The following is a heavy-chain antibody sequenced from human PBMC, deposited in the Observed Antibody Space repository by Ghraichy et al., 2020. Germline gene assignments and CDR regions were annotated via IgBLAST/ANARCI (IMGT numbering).Heavy chain of an antibody. V-gene: IGHV4-59*08. J-gene: IGHJ4*02. CDR3: ARHGSNSDPVD. CDR1: GGSITSDQ. Sequence: SQTLSLTCSVSGGSITSDQWSWIRQPPGKGLESIGWISYTWGANYNPSLKTRVTMSLDTSKNKFSLTLTSVTAADTAVYFCARHGSNSDPVDWGQGALVTVSS. D-gene: IGHD4/OR15-4a*01. CDR2: ISYTWGA.